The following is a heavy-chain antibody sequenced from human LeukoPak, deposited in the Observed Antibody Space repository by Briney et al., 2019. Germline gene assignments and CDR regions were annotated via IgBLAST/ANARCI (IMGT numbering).Heavy chain of an antibody. CDR3: ARSANPGVHEFDP. CDR2: ISYDGRHI. V-gene: IGHV3-30*03. J-gene: IGHJ5*02. CDR1: GFIFSTYD. Sequence: GGSLRLSCAASGFIFSTYDMHWVRQAPGKGLEWVAGISYDGRHIYYAESVKGRFTISRDNSKNTLYLQMNSLRDEDTAVYYCARSANPGVHEFDPWGQGTLVTVSS. D-gene: IGHD6-6*01.